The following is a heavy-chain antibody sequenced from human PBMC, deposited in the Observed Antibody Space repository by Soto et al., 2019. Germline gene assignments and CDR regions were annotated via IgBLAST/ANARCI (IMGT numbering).Heavy chain of an antibody. CDR1: GGSISDISYS. D-gene: IGHD2-15*01. J-gene: IGHJ5*02. Sequence: SETLSLTCTVSGGSISDISYSWGWIRQPPGKGLQWIGCMFYSGATYYNPSLKNRVTLSVDTSNNEFSLKLVSVTAPDTAVYYCARHKSGSDWLDPWGQGTLVTVSS. CDR3: ARHKSGSDWLDP. CDR2: MFYSGAT. V-gene: IGHV4-39*01.